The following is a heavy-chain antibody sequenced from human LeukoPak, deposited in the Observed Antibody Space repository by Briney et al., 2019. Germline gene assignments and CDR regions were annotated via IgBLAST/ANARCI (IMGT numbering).Heavy chain of an antibody. V-gene: IGHV4-59*01. CDR1: GGSFSGYY. J-gene: IGHJ6*02. D-gene: IGHD3-16*01. CDR3: ARAEGGLFDYYYYGMDV. Sequence: SETLSLTCAVYGGSFSGYYWSWIRQPPGKGLEWIGYIYYSGSTNYNPSLKSRVTISVDTSKNQFSLKLSSVTAADTAVYYCARAEGGLFDYYYYGMDVWGQGTTVTVSS. CDR2: IYYSGST.